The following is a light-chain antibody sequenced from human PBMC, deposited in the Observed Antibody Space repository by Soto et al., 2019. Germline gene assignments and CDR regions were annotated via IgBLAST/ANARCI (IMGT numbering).Light chain of an antibody. CDR1: QSVSSTY. CDR2: GAS. V-gene: IGKV3-20*01. J-gene: IGKJ2*03. CDR3: QQYGSSPPFS. Sequence: EIVLTQSPDTLSLSPGERATLSCRASQSVSSTYLAWYQQKPGQAPRLLIYGASSRATGIPDRFSGSGSGTDCTLTITRLEPEDFAVYYCQQYGSSPPFSFGQGTKLEIK.